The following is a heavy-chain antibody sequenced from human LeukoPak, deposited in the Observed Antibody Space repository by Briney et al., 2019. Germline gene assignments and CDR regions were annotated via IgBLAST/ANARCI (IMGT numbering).Heavy chain of an antibody. Sequence: GGSLRLSCAASGFTFNNAWMSWVRQAPGKGLEWVGRIKSKTDGGTTDYAAPVKGRFTISRDDSKNTLYLQMNSLKTEDTAVYYCAKLGGWYYFDYWGQGTLVTVSS. CDR2: IKSKTDGGTT. CDR1: GFTFNNAW. J-gene: IGHJ4*02. D-gene: IGHD6-19*01. V-gene: IGHV3-15*01. CDR3: AKLGGWYYFDY.